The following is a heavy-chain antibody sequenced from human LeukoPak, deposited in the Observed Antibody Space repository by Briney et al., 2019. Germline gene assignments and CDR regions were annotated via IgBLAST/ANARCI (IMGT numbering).Heavy chain of an antibody. J-gene: IGHJ4*02. Sequence: GGSLRLSCAASGFTFSSYSMYWVRQAPGKGLEWVSSISSSSYIYYADSVKGRFTISRDNAKNSLYLQMNSLRAEDTAVYYCARVYSSGWHVGPNFDYWGQGTLVTVSS. V-gene: IGHV3-21*01. CDR3: ARVYSSGWHVGPNFDY. CDR1: GFTFSSYS. CDR2: ISSSSYI. D-gene: IGHD6-19*01.